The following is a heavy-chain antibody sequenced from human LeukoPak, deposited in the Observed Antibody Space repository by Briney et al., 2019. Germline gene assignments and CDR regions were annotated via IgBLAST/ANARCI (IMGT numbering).Heavy chain of an antibody. CDR3: ASIVVVPAATDY. CDR2: VYYSGST. D-gene: IGHD2-2*01. CDR1: GGSISSYY. V-gene: IGHV4-59*06. J-gene: IGHJ4*02. Sequence: SETLSLTCTVSGGSISSYYWSWIRQHPGKGLEWIGYVYYSGSTYYNPSLKSRVTISVDTSKNQFSLKLSSVTAADTAVYYCASIVVVPAATDYWGQGTLVTVSS.